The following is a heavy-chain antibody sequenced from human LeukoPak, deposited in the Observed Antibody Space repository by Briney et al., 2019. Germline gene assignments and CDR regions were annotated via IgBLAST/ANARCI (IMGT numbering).Heavy chain of an antibody. Sequence: PSETLSLTCTVSGGSINNFYWSWIRQPPGRGLEWIGYISHSGSTNYNPSLESRVSMSVDTSKNQFSLKLSSVTAADTAVYYCARRGKLEPLNWFDPWGQGTLVTVSS. J-gene: IGHJ5*02. CDR1: GGSINNFY. CDR2: ISHSGST. D-gene: IGHD1-1*01. CDR3: ARRGKLEPLNWFDP. V-gene: IGHV4-59*08.